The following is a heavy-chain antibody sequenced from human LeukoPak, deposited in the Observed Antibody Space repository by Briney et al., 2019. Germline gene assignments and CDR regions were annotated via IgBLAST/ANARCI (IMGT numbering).Heavy chain of an antibody. CDR2: IYPGDSDT. CDR1: CYSFTSYW. CDR3: ARPMVATAWGYFDY. Sequence: GESMEISSKGSCYSFTSYWIGWGRQMPGKRLEWMGIIYPGDSDTRYSPSFQGQVTISADKSISTAYLQWSSLKASDTAMYYCARPMVATAWGYFDYWGQGTLVTVS. V-gene: IGHV5-51*01. D-gene: IGHD5-12*01. J-gene: IGHJ4*02.